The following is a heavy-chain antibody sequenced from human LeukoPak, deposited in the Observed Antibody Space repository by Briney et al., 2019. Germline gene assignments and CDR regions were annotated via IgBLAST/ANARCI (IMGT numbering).Heavy chain of an antibody. CDR1: GYTFTGYY. CDR2: INPNSGGT. Sequence: ASVKVSCKASGYTFTGYYMHWVRQAPGQGLEWMGWINPNSGGTNYAQKFQGRVTMTRDTSISTAYMELSRLRSDDTAVYYCARVQYPTYYYDSSGYPLGYWGQGTLVTVSS. V-gene: IGHV1-2*02. D-gene: IGHD3-22*01. J-gene: IGHJ4*02. CDR3: ARVQYPTYYYDSSGYPLGY.